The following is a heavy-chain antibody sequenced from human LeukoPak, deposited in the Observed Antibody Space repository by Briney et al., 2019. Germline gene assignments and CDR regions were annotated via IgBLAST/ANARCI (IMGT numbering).Heavy chain of an antibody. J-gene: IGHJ4*02. CDR2: ISGSGSST. Sequence: GGSLRLSCAASGFTFSSYAMSWVRQAPGKGLEWVSAISGSGSSTYYADSVKGRFTISRDNSKNTLYLQMNSLRAEVTAVYYCAKPSLIVGATVGFDYWGQGTLVTVSS. CDR3: AKPSLIVGATVGFDY. CDR1: GFTFSSYA. V-gene: IGHV3-23*01. D-gene: IGHD1-26*01.